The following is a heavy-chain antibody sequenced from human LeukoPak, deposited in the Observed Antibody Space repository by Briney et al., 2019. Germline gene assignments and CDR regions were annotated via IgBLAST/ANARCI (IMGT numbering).Heavy chain of an antibody. CDR1: GGSISSGGYY. V-gene: IGHV4-31*03. CDR3: ARGPSSSSSWYFDY. CDR2: IYYSGST. J-gene: IGHJ4*02. Sequence: PSETLSLTCTVSGGSISSGGYYWSWIRQHPGKGLEWIGYIYYSGSTYYNPSLKSRVTISVDTSKNQFSLKLSSVTAADTAVYYCARGPSSSSSWYFDYWGQGTLVTVSS. D-gene: IGHD6-13*01.